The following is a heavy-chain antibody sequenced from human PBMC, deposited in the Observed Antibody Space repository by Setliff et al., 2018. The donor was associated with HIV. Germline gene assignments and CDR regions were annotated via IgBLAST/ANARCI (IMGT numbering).Heavy chain of an antibody. V-gene: IGHV3-23*01. Sequence: GGSLRLSCTVSGFTFNGYSMNWVRQAPGKGLEWVSAISSGGEIMFYADSVKGRFTISRDNSKNTLYLQMISLRADDTAVYYCAKSLLVAGNDYWGQGTLVTV. D-gene: IGHD2-8*02. CDR3: AKSLLVAGNDY. CDR1: GFTFNGYS. J-gene: IGHJ4*02. CDR2: ISSGGEIM.